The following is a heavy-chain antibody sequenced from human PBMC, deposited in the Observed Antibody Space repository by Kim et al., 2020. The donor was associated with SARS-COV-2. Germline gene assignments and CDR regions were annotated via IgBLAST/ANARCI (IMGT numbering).Heavy chain of an antibody. Sequence: ASVKVSCDATGYIFSSYFIHWVRQAPGQGLEWMGLINPSSGSPNYAQKFQGRVTMTRDTSASTVYMDLSSLRSEDTAGYYCARDAGPGFDFWGQGTLVTVSS. J-gene: IGHJ4*02. D-gene: IGHD6-13*01. V-gene: IGHV1-46*01. CDR1: GYIFSSYF. CDR3: ARDAGPGFDF. CDR2: INPSSGSP.